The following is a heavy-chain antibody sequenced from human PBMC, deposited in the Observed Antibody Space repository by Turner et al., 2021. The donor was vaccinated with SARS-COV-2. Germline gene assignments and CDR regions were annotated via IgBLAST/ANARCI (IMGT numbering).Heavy chain of an antibody. CDR1: GGSISSSSYY. V-gene: IGHV4-39*01. Sequence: QLQLQESGPGLVKPSATLSLTCTFSGGSISSSSYYGGWIRQPPGKGLEWIGSSYDSGSTYYNPSLKSRVTISVDTSKNQFSLKLSSVTAADTAVYYCARHYAYYDFWSGDGGQILGNWFDPWGQGTLVTVSS. D-gene: IGHD3-3*01. CDR3: ARHYAYYDFWSGDGGQILGNWFDP. J-gene: IGHJ5*02. CDR2: SYDSGST.